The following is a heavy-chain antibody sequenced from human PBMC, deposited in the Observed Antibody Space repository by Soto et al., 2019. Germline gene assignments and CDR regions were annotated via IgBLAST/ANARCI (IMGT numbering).Heavy chain of an antibody. V-gene: IGHV1-3*04. CDR1: GYTFNTYA. CDR2: IDTGNGDT. CDR3: ARDSRDVDTAMVFYYYYAMDV. Sequence: QVQLVQSGAEVKKPGASVKVSCKASGYTFNTYAMHWVRQAPGQRLEWMGWIDTGNGDTKYSQKFQDRVTITRDTSASTAYMELSSLRSADTAVYYCARDSRDVDTAMVFYYYYAMDVWGQGTTVTVSS. J-gene: IGHJ6*02. D-gene: IGHD5-18*01.